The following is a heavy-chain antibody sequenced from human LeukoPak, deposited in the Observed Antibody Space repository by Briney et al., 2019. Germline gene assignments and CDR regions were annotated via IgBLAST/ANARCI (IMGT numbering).Heavy chain of an antibody. Sequence: ASVKVSCKASGGTFSSYAISWVRQAPGQGLEWMGGIIPIFGTANYAQKFQGRVTITADKSTSTAYMELSSLRSEDTAVYYCAKVPAYCGGDCLFDYWGQGTLVTVSS. CDR2: IIPIFGTA. CDR1: GGTFSSYA. D-gene: IGHD2-21*02. CDR3: AKVPAYCGGDCLFDY. V-gene: IGHV1-69*06. J-gene: IGHJ4*02.